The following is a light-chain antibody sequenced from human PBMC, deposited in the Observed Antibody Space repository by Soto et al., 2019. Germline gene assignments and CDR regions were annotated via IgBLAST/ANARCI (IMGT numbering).Light chain of an antibody. CDR3: QSYDSSLSGSI. Sequence: QSVLTQPPSVSGASGQRVTISCTGISSNIGAGYDVHWYQQLPGTAPKLLIYGNSNRPSGVPDRFSGSKSGTSASLAITGLQAEDEADYYCQSYDSSLSGSIFGGGTKLTVL. J-gene: IGLJ2*01. V-gene: IGLV1-40*01. CDR2: GNS. CDR1: SSNIGAGYD.